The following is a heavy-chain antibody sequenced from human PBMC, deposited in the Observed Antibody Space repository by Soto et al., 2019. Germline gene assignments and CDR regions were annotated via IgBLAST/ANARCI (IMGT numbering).Heavy chain of an antibody. CDR1: GFTFSSYG. CDR3: AKFSSSWYVYYYGMDV. CDR2: TSYDGSNK. D-gene: IGHD6-13*01. Sequence: PGGSLRLSCAASGFTFSSYGMHWVRQAPGKGLEWVAVTSYDGSNKYYADSVKGRFTISRDNSKNTLYLQMNSLRAEDTAVYYCAKFSSSWYVYYYGMDVWGQGTTVTVSS. V-gene: IGHV3-30*18. J-gene: IGHJ6*02.